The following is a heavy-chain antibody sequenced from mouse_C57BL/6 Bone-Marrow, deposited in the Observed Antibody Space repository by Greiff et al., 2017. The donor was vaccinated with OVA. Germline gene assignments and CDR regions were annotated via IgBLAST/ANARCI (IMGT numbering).Heavy chain of an antibody. Sequence: QVQLQQPGAELVMPGASVKLSCKASGYTFTSYWMHWVKQRPGQGLEWIGEIDPSDSYTNYNQKFKGKSTLTVDKSSSTAYMQLSSLTSEDSAVYYCARELGIYDGYYPYYFDYWGQGTTLTVSS. V-gene: IGHV1-69*01. D-gene: IGHD2-3*01. CDR2: IDPSDSYT. CDR1: GYTFTSYW. CDR3: ARELGIYDGYYPYYFDY. J-gene: IGHJ2*01.